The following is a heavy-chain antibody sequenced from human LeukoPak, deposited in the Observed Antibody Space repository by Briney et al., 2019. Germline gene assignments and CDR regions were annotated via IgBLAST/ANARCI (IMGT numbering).Heavy chain of an antibody. D-gene: IGHD5-12*01. CDR2: IIPIFGIA. J-gene: IGHJ4*02. CDR3: ARETDIVATIPGLFDY. Sequence: SVKVSCKASGGTFSSYAISWVRQAPGQGLEWMGRIIPIFGIANYAQKFQGRVTITADKSTSTAYMELSSLRSEDTAVYYCARETDIVATIPGLFDYWGQGTLVTISS. CDR1: GGTFSSYA. V-gene: IGHV1-69*04.